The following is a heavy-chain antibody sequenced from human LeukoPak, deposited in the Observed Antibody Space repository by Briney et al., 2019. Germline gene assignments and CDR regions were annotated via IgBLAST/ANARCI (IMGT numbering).Heavy chain of an antibody. CDR2: IYHSGST. J-gene: IGHJ4*02. V-gene: IGHV4-38-2*02. Sequence: SETLSLTCTVSGYSISSGYYWGWIRQPPGKGLEWIGSIYHSGSTYYNPSLKSRVTISVDTSKNQFSLKPSSVTAADTAVYYCARADYYDSSGYYLDYWGQGTLVTVSS. D-gene: IGHD3-22*01. CDR3: ARADYYDSSGYYLDY. CDR1: GYSISSGYY.